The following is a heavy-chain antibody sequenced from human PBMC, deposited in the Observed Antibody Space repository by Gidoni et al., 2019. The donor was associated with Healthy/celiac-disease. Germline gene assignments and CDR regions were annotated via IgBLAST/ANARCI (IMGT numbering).Heavy chain of an antibody. CDR3: AKDHLYCSGGSCYQNYFDY. V-gene: IGHV3-30*18. J-gene: IGHJ4*02. Sequence: QVQLVESGGGVVQPGRSLRLSCAASGFTFSSYGLHWVRQAPGKGLEWVAVISYDGSNKYHADSVKGRFTISRDNSKNTLYLQMNSLRAEDTAVYYCAKDHLYCSGGSCYQNYFDYWGQGTLVTVSS. D-gene: IGHD2-15*01. CDR1: GFTFSSYG. CDR2: ISYDGSNK.